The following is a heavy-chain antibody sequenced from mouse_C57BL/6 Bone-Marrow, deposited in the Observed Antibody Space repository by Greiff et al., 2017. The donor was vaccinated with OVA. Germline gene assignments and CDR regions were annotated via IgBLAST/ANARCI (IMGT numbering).Heavy chain of an antibody. J-gene: IGHJ4*01. D-gene: IGHD2-3*01. Sequence: VQLKQSGPELVKPGASVKIPCKASGYTFTDYNMDWVKQSHGKSLEWIGDINPNNGGTIYNQKFKGKATLTVDKSSSTAYMELRSLTSEDTAVYYCARSTDGYWGDAMDYWGQGTSVTVSS. CDR3: ARSTDGYWGDAMDY. V-gene: IGHV1-18*01. CDR2: INPNNGGT. CDR1: GYTFTDYN.